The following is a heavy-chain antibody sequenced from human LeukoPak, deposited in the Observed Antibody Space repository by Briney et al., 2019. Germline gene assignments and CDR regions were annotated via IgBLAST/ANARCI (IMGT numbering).Heavy chain of an antibody. CDR3: ARVKVGAVDY. Sequence: GGSLRLSCAASGFTFSDYYMSWIRQAPGKGLEWVSVIYSGGSPYYADSVKGRFTISRDNSKNTLYLQMNSLRAEDTAVYYCARVKVGAVDYWGQGTLVTVSS. D-gene: IGHD1-26*01. J-gene: IGHJ4*02. CDR2: IYSGGSP. V-gene: IGHV3-53*01. CDR1: GFTFSDYY.